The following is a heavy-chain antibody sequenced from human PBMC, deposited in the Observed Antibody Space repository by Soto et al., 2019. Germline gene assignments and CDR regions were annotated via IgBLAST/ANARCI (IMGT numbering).Heavy chain of an antibody. J-gene: IGHJ4*02. CDR1: GFSLTTSGVG. V-gene: IGHV2-5*02. D-gene: IGHD3-3*01. Sequence: QITLNESGPTVVRPTETLTLTCRFSGFSLTTSGVGVGWIRQSPGKAREWLALFYWDDDKRYSASLKSRLTITKDTSKNQVVLTVSDLDPTDTATYYCAHRVLRTVFGLVTTTAIYFDFWGQGTPVAVSS. CDR2: FYWDDDK. CDR3: AHRVLRTVFGLVTTTAIYFDF.